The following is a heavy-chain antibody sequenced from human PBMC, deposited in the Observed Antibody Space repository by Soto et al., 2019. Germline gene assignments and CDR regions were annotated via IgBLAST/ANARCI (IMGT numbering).Heavy chain of an antibody. D-gene: IGHD3-16*02. J-gene: IGHJ4*02. CDR1: GFTFSRFA. Sequence: QVQLVESGGGVVQPGRSLRLSCAASGFTFSRFALHWVRQAPGMRLEWVAAVSYDGSDKYYADSVKGRFTPSRDNSKNTLYLQMNSLRGDDTAVYYCARDYRRALGYWGQGTPVTVSS. CDR2: VSYDGSDK. V-gene: IGHV3-30-3*01. CDR3: ARDYRRALGY.